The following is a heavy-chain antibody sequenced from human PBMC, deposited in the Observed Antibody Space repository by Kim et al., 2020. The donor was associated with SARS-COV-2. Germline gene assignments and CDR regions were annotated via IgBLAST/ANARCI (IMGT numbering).Heavy chain of an antibody. J-gene: IGHJ4*02. D-gene: IGHD1-26*01. CDR3: AADQGPGGSYSLDY. Sequence: AQKFQERVTITRDMSTSTAYMELSSLRSEDTAVYYCAADQGPGGSYSLDYWGQGTLVTVSS. V-gene: IGHV1-58*01.